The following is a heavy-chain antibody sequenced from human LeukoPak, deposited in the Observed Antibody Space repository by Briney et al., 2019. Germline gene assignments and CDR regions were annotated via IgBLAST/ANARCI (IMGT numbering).Heavy chain of an antibody. J-gene: IGHJ3*02. CDR1: GFTLSNNW. D-gene: IGHD3-10*01. V-gene: IGHV3-7*01. CDR2: IKQDGSDK. Sequence: PGGSLRLSCAASGFTLSNNWMSWVRQAPGKGLEWVANIKQDGSDKYYVDSVKGRFTISRDNAKNSLYPQMNSLRVEDTAVYYCARERRGGDTFDIWGQGTMVTVSS. CDR3: ARERRGGDTFDI.